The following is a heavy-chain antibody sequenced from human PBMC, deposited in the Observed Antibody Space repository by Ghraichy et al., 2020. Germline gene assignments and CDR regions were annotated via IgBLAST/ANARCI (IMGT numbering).Heavy chain of an antibody. CDR2: ISHSGGAI. CDR3: ARVPTLFDF. D-gene: IGHD4/OR15-4a*01. V-gene: IGHV3-48*03. CDR1: GFTFSSYE. Sequence: GGSLRLSCAASGFTFSSYEMNWVRQAPGKGLEWVSYISHSGGAIYYADSVKGRFTISRDNARNSLYLQMNSLRAEDTAVYYCARVPTLFDFWGQGTLVTVSS. J-gene: IGHJ4*02.